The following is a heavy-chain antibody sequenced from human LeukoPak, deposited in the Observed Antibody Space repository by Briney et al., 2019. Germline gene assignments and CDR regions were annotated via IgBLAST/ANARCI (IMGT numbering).Heavy chain of an antibody. Sequence: PGRSLRLSCAASGFTFSSYGMHWVRQAPSQGLEWVAVISYDGSNKYYADSVKGRFTISRDNSKNTLYLQMNSLRAEDTAVYYCAKVSLYPLDAFDIWGQGTMVTVSS. CDR1: GFTFSSYG. CDR3: AKVSLYPLDAFDI. CDR2: ISYDGSNK. J-gene: IGHJ3*02. D-gene: IGHD2-2*02. V-gene: IGHV3-30*18.